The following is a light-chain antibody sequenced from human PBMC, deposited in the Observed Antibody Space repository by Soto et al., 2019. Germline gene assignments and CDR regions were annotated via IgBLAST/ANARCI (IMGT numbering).Light chain of an antibody. CDR2: GAS. V-gene: IGKV3-20*01. Sequence: EIVFTQSPGTLSLSPGERATLSCRASQSVSSSHLAWYQQKPGQAPRLLISGASSRATGIPDRFTGSGSGTDFTLTISRXEPEDFAVYYCQQYGSSPRTFGQGTKVDIK. J-gene: IGKJ1*01. CDR3: QQYGSSPRT. CDR1: QSVSSSH.